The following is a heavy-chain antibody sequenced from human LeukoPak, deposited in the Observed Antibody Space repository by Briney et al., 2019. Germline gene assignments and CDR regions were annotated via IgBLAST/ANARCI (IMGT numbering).Heavy chain of an antibody. CDR3: VRDLDWGAFDV. CDR1: GFTFSRYG. J-gene: IGHJ3*01. CDR2: IRYDGSNK. V-gene: IGHV3-30*02. D-gene: IGHD3/OR15-3a*01. Sequence: GGSLRLSCAASGFTFSRYGMHWVRQAPGKGLEWVAFIRYDGSNKKYADSVEGRFTISRDNRKSTVSLQMNSLRAEDTALYYCVRDLDWGAFDVWGQGTMVTVSS.